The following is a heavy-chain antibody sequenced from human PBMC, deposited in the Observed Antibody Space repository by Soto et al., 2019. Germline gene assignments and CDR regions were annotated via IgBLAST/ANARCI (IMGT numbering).Heavy chain of an antibody. D-gene: IGHD2-15*01. V-gene: IGHV3-33*01. Sequence: GGSLRLSCAASGFTFSSYGMHWVRQAPGKGLEWVAVIWYDGSNKYYADSVKGRFTISRDNSKNTLYLQMNSLRAEDTAVYYCARQIYCSGGSCHFYYYMDVWGKGTTVTVSS. CDR3: ARQIYCSGGSCHFYYYMDV. CDR1: GFTFSSYG. J-gene: IGHJ6*03. CDR2: IWYDGSNK.